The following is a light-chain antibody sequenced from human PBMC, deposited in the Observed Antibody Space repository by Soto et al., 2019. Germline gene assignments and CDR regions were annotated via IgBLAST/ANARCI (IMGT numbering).Light chain of an antibody. Sequence: QSALTQPASVSGSPGQSITISCTGTSSDIGGYNHVSWYQQHPGQAPKLIIYEVSNRPSGISDRFSGFKSANTAYLTISGVQPEDEADYHCSSYTTIKTVVFGGGTKLTVL. J-gene: IGLJ2*01. V-gene: IGLV2-14*01. CDR1: SSDIGGYNH. CDR3: SSYTTIKTVV. CDR2: EVS.